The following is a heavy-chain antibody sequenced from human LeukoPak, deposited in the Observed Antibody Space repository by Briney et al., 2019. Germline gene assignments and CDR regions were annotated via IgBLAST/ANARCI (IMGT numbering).Heavy chain of an antibody. D-gene: IGHD2-21*01. V-gene: IGHV4-34*01. CDR2: INHSGST. Sequence: PSETLSLTCAVYGGSFSGYYWSWIRQPPGKGLEWIGEINHSGSTNYNPSLKSRVTISVDTSKNQFSLKLSSVTAADTAVYYCARENGGEESNYFDYWGQGTLVTVSS. J-gene: IGHJ4*02. CDR1: GGSFSGYY. CDR3: ARENGGEESNYFDY.